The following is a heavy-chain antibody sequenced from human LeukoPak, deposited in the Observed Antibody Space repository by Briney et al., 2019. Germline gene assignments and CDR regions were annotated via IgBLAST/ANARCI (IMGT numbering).Heavy chain of an antibody. V-gene: IGHV3-21*01. CDR1: GFTFSSYS. Sequence: GGSLRLSCAASGFTFSSYSMNWVRQAPGKGLEWVSSISSSSSYIYYADSVKGRFTISRDNAKNSLYLQMNSLRAEDTAVYYCAKDPEYSSSWYEPFDYWGQGTLVTVSS. J-gene: IGHJ4*02. CDR3: AKDPEYSSSWYEPFDY. CDR2: ISSSSSYI. D-gene: IGHD6-13*01.